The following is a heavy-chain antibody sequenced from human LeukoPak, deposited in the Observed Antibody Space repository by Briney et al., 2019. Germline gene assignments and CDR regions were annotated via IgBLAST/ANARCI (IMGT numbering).Heavy chain of an antibody. CDR1: GYTFTSYY. V-gene: IGHV1-46*01. J-gene: IGHJ4*02. CDR3: ARAQRVGYSSGWHNY. D-gene: IGHD6-19*01. Sequence: ASVKVSCKASGYTFTSYYMHWVRQAPGQGLEWMGIINPSGGSTSYAQKFQGRVTMTRDTSTSTVYMELSSLRSEDTAVYYCARAQRVGYSSGWHNYWGQGTLVTVSS. CDR2: INPSGGST.